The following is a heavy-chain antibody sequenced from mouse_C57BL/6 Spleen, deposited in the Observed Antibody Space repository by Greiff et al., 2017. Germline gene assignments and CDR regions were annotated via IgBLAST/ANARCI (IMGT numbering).Heavy chain of an antibody. V-gene: IGHV5-9-1*02. Sequence: EVQVVESGEGLVKPGGSLKLSCAASGFTFSSYAMSWVRQTPEKRLEWVAYISSGGDYIYYADTVKGRFTISRDNARNTLYLQMSSLKSEDTAMYYCTRENSNFYAMDYWGQGTSVTVSS. CDR2: ISSGGDYI. D-gene: IGHD2-5*01. J-gene: IGHJ4*01. CDR3: TRENSNFYAMDY. CDR1: GFTFSSYA.